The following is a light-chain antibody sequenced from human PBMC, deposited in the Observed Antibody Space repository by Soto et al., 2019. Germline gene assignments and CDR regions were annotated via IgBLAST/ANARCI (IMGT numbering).Light chain of an antibody. CDR1: NSNIGSNS. Sequence: QSVLTHPPSSSGTPGQRVTISCSGGNSNIGSNSVNWYQQLTGTAPKLLIYTNDQRPPGVPDRFSGSKSGTSASLAIGGLQSEDEAHYYCAAWDDSLNSYVFGTGTKVTVL. J-gene: IGLJ1*01. V-gene: IGLV1-44*01. CDR2: TND. CDR3: AAWDDSLNSYV.